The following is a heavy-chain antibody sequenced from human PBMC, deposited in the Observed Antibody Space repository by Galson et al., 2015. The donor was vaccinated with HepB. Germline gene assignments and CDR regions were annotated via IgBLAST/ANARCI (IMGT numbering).Heavy chain of an antibody. D-gene: IGHD3-10*01. CDR2: IKSKTDGGTT. CDR1: GFTFSNAW. V-gene: IGHV3-15*07. J-gene: IGHJ4*02. CDR3: TTDHGSGGYYRIDY. Sequence: SLRLSCAASGFTFSNAWMNWVRQAPGKGLEWVGRIKSKTDGGTTDYAAPVKGRFTISRDDSKNTLYLQMNSLKTEDTAVYYCTTDHGSGGYYRIDYWGQGTLVTVSS.